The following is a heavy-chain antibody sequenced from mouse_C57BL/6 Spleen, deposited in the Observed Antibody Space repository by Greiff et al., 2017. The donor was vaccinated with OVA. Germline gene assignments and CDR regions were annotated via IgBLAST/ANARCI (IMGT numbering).Heavy chain of an antibody. CDR2: IDPEDGET. D-gene: IGHD2-4*01. J-gene: IGHJ2*01. V-gene: IGHV14-2*01. Sequence: EVQLQQSGAELVKPGASVKLSCTASGFTIKDYYMHWVKQRTEQGLEWIGRIDPEDGETKYAPKFQGKATITADTASNTAYLQLSSLTTVDTAVYYGASPPICYDYDDFDDWGQGTTLTVSS. CDR3: ASPPICYDYDDFDD. CDR1: GFTIKDYY.